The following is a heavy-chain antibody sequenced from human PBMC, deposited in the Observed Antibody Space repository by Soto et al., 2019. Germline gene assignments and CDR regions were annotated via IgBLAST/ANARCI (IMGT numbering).Heavy chain of an antibody. V-gene: IGHV1-18*04. CDR1: AYTFTSYG. CDR3: ARSWVTGKGGIDV. Sequence: AASVKVSCKASAYTFTSYGITWVRQAPGQGLEWVGWISAYNGNSNYAQKYEGRVTMTTDTSTSTAYMELSSLRSDDTAVYYCARSWVTGKGGIDVWGQGTTVTVSS. D-gene: IGHD3-16*01. J-gene: IGHJ6*02. CDR2: ISAYNGNS.